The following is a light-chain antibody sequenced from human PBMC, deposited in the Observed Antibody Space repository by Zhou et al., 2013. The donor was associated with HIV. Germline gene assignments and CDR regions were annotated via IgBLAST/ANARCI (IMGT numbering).Light chain of an antibody. J-gene: IGKJ4*01. Sequence: EIVMTQSPATLSVSPGERATLSCRASQSVASNLAWYQQKPGQAPRLLIYGVSTRAAGVPARFSGSGAWTEFTLTISSMQSEDFAVYYCQQYHNWPPALTFGGGTKVRSN. V-gene: IGKV3-15*01. CDR1: QSVASN. CDR2: GVS. CDR3: QQYHNWPPALT.